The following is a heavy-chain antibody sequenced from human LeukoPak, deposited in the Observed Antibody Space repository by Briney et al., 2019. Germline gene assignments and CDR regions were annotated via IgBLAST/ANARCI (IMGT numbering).Heavy chain of an antibody. CDR3: AKDVVPDSGWDLDH. Sequence: GASLRLSCAASGFTFSTYSMTWVRQAPGKGLEWVSSIYGSGERTFYADSVRGRFTVSRDNSKNTLYLEMNSLRAEDTAVYFCAKDVVPDSGWDLDHWGQGTLVTVSS. CDR2: IYGSGERT. D-gene: IGHD6-19*01. J-gene: IGHJ4*02. V-gene: IGHV3-23*01. CDR1: GFTFSTYS.